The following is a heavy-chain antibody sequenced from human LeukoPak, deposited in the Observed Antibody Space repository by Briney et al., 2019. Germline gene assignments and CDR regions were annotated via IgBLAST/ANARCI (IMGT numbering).Heavy chain of an antibody. CDR1: GFIFNTYA. J-gene: IGHJ4*02. CDR2: IRGSGEST. CDR3: AKDRISYTTSPGELSH. Sequence: GGSLMLSCAASGFIFNTYAMRWVPRARGKGGEWVSTIRGSGESTHYADSVQGRFTISRDNSLYTVYLQMDSLRGDDTAVYYCAKDRISYTTSPGELSHWGQGTLVIVSS. D-gene: IGHD3-10*01. V-gene: IGHV3-23*01.